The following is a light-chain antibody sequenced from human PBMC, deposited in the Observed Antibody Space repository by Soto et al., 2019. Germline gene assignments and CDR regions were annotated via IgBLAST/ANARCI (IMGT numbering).Light chain of an antibody. J-gene: IGLJ1*01. V-gene: IGLV2-14*03. CDR1: SSDIGAYNY. Sequence: QSALTQPASVSGSPGQSITISCTGTSSDIGAYNYVSWYQQHPGQAPKLMISDVSNRPSGISDRFSGSKSGNTASLTISGRQAEDEADYYCYSCSRSSGTRYVFGTGTKVTVL. CDR3: YSCSRSSGTRYV. CDR2: DVS.